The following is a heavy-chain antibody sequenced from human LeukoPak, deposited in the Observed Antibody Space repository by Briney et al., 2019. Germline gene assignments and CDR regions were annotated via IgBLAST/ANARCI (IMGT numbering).Heavy chain of an antibody. J-gene: IGHJ4*02. CDR2: INHSGST. D-gene: IGHD6-13*01. Sequence: SETLSLTCAVYGGSFSGYHWSWIRQPPGKGLEWIGEINHSGSTNYNPSLKSRVTISVDTSKNQFSLELSSVTAADTAVYYCARGRRFGYSSSWYPLFDYWGQGTLVTVSS. CDR3: ARGRRFGYSSSWYPLFDY. V-gene: IGHV4-34*01. CDR1: GGSFSGYH.